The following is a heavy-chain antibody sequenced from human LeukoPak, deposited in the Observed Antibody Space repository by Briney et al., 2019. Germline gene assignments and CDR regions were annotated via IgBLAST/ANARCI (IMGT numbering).Heavy chain of an antibody. CDR1: GFTFSSYW. D-gene: IGHD1-20*01. CDR2: INTDGGSL. CDR3: ARRRYNWNAIDY. J-gene: IGHJ4*02. V-gene: IGHV3-74*01. Sequence: QPGGSLRLSCAASGFTFSSYWMYWVRQAPGKGPVWVARINTDGGSLNYADSVKGRFTISRDNAKNTLYLQMNSLRAEDTAVYYCARRRYNWNAIDYWGQGTLVTVSS.